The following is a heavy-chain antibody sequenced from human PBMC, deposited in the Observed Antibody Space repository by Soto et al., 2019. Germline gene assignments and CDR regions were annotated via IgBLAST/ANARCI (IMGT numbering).Heavy chain of an antibody. V-gene: IGHV2-70*04. CDR3: AKTGTDGSWFDP. D-gene: IGHD1-1*01. CDR2: IDWDDDK. Sequence: SGPTLVNPTPTLTLTCTFSGFSLSTSGMHVSWIRQPPGKALQWLARIDWDDDKFYTTSLRTRLTISKDTSKNQVVLTMTNMDPVDTATYYCAKTGTDGSWFDPWGQGTLVTVS. CDR1: GFSLSTSGMH. J-gene: IGHJ5*02.